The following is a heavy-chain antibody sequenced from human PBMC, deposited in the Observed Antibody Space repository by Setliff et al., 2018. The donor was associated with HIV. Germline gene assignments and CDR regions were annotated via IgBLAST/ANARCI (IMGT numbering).Heavy chain of an antibody. CDR1: GYTFTGYY. V-gene: IGHV1-2*06. J-gene: IGHJ3*02. Sequence: ASVKVSCKASGYTFTGYYMHWVRQAPGQGLEWMGRINPNSGGTNYAQKFQGRVTMTRDTSISTAYMELSRLRFDDTAVYYCATGYGVYDAFDIWGQGTMVTVSS. D-gene: IGHD5-18*01. CDR3: ATGYGVYDAFDI. CDR2: INPNSGGT.